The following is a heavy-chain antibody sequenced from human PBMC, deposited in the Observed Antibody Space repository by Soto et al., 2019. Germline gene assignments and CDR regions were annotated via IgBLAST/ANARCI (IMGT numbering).Heavy chain of an antibody. J-gene: IGHJ3*02. D-gene: IGHD2-15*01. CDR3: ARALPPRGYCSGGSCYSSAFDI. V-gene: IGHV4-59*01. CDR2: IYYSGST. CDR1: WGNLGNYY. Sequence: THPLSNTVVWGNLGNYYGSRSRQTPGKGLEWIGYIYYSGSTNYNPSLKSRVTTSVDTSKNQFSLKLSSVTAADTAVYYCARALPPRGYCSGGSCYSSAFDIWGQGTMVTVS.